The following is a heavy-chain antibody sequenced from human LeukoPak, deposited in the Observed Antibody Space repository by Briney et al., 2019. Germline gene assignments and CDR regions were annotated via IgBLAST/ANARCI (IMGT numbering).Heavy chain of an antibody. D-gene: IGHD3-9*01. CDR3: ARDNRYFDPGVYYYNGMDV. CDR1: GGSISSSTYY. CDR2: IFYSGST. J-gene: IGHJ6*02. Sequence: SETLSLTCTVSGGSISSSTYYWGWIRQPPGKGLEWIGTIFYSGSTYYNPSLKSRVTISVDTSKNQFSLKLSSVTAADTAVYYCARDNRYFDPGVYYYNGMDVWGQGTTVTVSS. V-gene: IGHV4-39*07.